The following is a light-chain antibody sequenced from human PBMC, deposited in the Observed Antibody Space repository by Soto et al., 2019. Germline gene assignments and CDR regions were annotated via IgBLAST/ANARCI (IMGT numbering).Light chain of an antibody. CDR3: QQYYSYPRT. CDR2: AAS. CDR1: QGISSY. V-gene: IGKV1-9*01. Sequence: IQLTQSPSSLSASVVDRVTITCRASQGISSYLAWYQQKPGKAPKLLIYAASTLQSGVPSRFSGSGSGTDFTLTISCLQSEDFATYYCQQYYSYPRTFGQGTKVDNK. J-gene: IGKJ1*01.